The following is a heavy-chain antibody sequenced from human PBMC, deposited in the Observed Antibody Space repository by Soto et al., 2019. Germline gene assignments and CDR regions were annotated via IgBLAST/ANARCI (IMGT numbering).Heavy chain of an antibody. CDR2: ISAGGNTK. Sequence: QVQLVESGGGVVQPGTSLRLACAASGFTLSNIGMQWVRQAPGKGLDWVAVISAGGNTKYYADSVKGRFTISRDNSKNTLFLQRNSLRTEDTAVYYCAKESGGERYAAYFDLWGQGTLVTVSA. CDR3: AKESGGERYAAYFDL. CDR1: GFTLSNIG. D-gene: IGHD2-21*01. V-gene: IGHV3-30*18. J-gene: IGHJ4*02.